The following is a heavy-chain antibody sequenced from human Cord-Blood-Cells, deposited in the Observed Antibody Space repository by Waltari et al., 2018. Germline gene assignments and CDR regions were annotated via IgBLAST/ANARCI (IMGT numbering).Heavy chain of an antibody. CDR2: INHSGST. D-gene: IGHD3-10*01. Sequence: QVQLQQWGAGLLKPSETLSLTCAVYGGSFSGYYWSWIRQPPGKGLEWIGEINHSGSTNYNPSLKSRVTISVDTSKNQFSLKLGSVTAADTAVYYCARQGVRGVIDYWGQGTLVTVSS. V-gene: IGHV4-34*01. CDR1: GGSFSGYY. CDR3: ARQGVRGVIDY. J-gene: IGHJ4*02.